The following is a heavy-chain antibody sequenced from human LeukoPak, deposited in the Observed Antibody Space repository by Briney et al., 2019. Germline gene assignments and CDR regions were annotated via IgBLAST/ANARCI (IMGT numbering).Heavy chain of an antibody. Sequence: GASVKVSCKASGGTFSSYAISWVRQAPGQGLEWMGRIIPILGIANYAQKFQGRVTMTRDTPTSTVYMELSSLRSEDTAVYYCARDRYSRSPDYGDWFDPWGQGTLVTVSS. J-gene: IGHJ5*02. CDR3: ARDRYSRSPDYGDWFDP. CDR1: GGTFSSYA. V-gene: IGHV1-69*04. CDR2: IIPILGIA. D-gene: IGHD6-6*01.